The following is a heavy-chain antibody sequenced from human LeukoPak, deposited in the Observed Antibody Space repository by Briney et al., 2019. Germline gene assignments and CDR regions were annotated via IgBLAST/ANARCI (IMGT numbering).Heavy chain of an antibody. CDR1: GYTFTGFY. Sequence: ASVKVSCKASGYTFTGFYIHWVRQAPGQGLEWMGWINPGNGGTHYAQKFQGRITVTSDTSITTSYMELSRLTSDDTALYYCAREYSASEHWGQGSLVTVSS. CDR3: AREYSASEH. J-gene: IGHJ1*01. V-gene: IGHV1-2*02. CDR2: INPGNGGT. D-gene: IGHD5-12*01.